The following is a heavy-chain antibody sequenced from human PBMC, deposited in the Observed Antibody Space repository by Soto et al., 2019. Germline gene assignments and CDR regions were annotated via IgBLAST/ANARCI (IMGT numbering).Heavy chain of an antibody. CDR1: GGSISSVGNS. CDR2: IYHSGSI. CDR3: ARVPDY. V-gene: IGHV4-30-2*01. Sequence: QLQLQESGSGRVKPSQTLCLTCAVSGGSISSVGNSWSWIRQPPGKGLEGIGYIYHSGSIYYNPSLKSRVTISVDRSKNQFSLKLSSVTAADTAVYYCARVPDYWGQGTLVTVSS. J-gene: IGHJ4*02.